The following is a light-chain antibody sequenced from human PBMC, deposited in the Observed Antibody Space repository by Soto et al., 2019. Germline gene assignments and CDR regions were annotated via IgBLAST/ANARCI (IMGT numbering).Light chain of an antibody. Sequence: ETVLTQSPATLSLSPGERATLSCRASQSVRNHLAWYQQKPGKAPRLLIDDASNRATGIPARFSGSGSGTDFTLTISSLEPEDFAVYYCQQGNNWPLTFGGGTKVEIK. V-gene: IGKV3-11*01. CDR2: DAS. CDR3: QQGNNWPLT. J-gene: IGKJ4*01. CDR1: QSVRNH.